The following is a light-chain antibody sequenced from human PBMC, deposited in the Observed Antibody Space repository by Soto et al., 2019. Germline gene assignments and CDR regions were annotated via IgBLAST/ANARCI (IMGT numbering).Light chain of an antibody. CDR3: QQSYNAPRT. J-gene: IGKJ4*01. Sequence: IQLTQSPDSLSASVGDRVTITCRASQTIRTFLNWYQQKSGKAPKVLIYSASTLRSGVPSRFSGSGSGTDFTLTINSLQPEDFATYYCQQSYNAPRTFGGGTKVDIK. CDR2: SAS. CDR1: QTIRTF. V-gene: IGKV1-39*01.